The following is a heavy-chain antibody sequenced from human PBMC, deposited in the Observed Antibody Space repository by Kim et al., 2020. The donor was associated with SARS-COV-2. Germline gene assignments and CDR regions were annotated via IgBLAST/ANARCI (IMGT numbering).Heavy chain of an antibody. D-gene: IGHD6-13*01. V-gene: IGHV4-59*01. CDR3: AGIAAAEEDYYYGMDV. J-gene: IGHJ6*02. CDR2: IYYSGST. Sequence: SETLSLTCTVSGGSISSYYWSWIRQPPGKGLEWIGYIYYSGSTNYNPSLKSRVTISVDTSKNQFSLKLSSVTAADTAVYYCAGIAAAEEDYYYGMDVWGQGTTVTVSS. CDR1: GGSISSYY.